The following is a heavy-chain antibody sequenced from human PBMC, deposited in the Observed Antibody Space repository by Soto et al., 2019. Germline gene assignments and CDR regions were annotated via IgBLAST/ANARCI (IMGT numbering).Heavy chain of an antibody. V-gene: IGHV1-18*01. D-gene: IGHD3-9*01. CDR2: ISAYNGNT. J-gene: IGHJ4*02. CDR3: ARDPMTGCLRFDY. Sequence: QVQLVQSGAEVKKPGASVKVSCKASGYTFTTYGISWERQAPGQGREWMGWISAYNGNTNYAQKLQGRATMTTDTTTSTAYMALGSLRSDETAVYYWARDPMTGCLRFDYWGQGTLVTVSS. CDR1: GYTFTTYG.